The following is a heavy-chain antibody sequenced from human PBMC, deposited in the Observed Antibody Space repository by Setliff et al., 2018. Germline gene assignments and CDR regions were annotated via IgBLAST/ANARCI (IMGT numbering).Heavy chain of an antibody. D-gene: IGHD1-1*01. CDR1: DGSISSGDYY. V-gene: IGHV4-30-4*08. CDR2: IYYSGST. Sequence: SETLSLTCTVSDGSISSGDYYWSWIRQPPGKGLEWIGYIYYSGSTYYNPSLKSRVTISVDTSKNQFSLKLSSVTAADTAVYYCASAEYTDYYFDYWGQGTLVTVSS. J-gene: IGHJ4*02. CDR3: ASAEYTDYYFDY.